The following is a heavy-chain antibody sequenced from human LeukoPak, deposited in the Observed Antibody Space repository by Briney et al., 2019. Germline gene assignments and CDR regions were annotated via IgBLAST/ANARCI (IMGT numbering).Heavy chain of an antibody. D-gene: IGHD1-1*01. CDR2: INPNSGGT. V-gene: IGHV1-2*04. CDR1: GYTFTGYY. Sequence: GASVKVSCKASGYTFTGYYMHWARQAPGQGLEWMGWINPNSGGTNYAQKFQGWVTMTRDTSISTAYMELSRLRSDDTAVYYCARETVTTGTTSAAKAKGDYYYGMDVWGQGTTVTVSS. CDR3: ARETVTTGTTSAAKAKGDYYYGMDV. J-gene: IGHJ6*02.